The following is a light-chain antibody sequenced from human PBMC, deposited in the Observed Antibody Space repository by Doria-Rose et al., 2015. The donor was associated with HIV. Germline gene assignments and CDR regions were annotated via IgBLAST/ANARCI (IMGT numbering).Light chain of an antibody. V-gene: IGLV2-23*02. CDR2: DVN. J-gene: IGLJ3*02. Sequence: QSVLTQPASVSGSPGQSITISCTGTNNNVGSYNYVSWYQHHAGKAPKLMIYDVNKRPSGVSNRFSGSKSGNTASLTMSGLQAEDEADYYCCSYAGSSWVFGGGTKLTVL. CDR1: NNNVGSYNY. CDR3: CSYAGSSWV.